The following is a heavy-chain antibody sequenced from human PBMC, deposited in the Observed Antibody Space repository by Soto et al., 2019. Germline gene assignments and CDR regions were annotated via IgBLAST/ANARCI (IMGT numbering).Heavy chain of an antibody. Sequence: QVQLVQSGAEVEKPVASVKVSCKASGYTFTGYYMHWVRQAPGQGLEWMGWINPNSGGTNYAQKFQGWVTMTRDTSISTAYMELSRLRSDDTAVYYCARDSTGVPAEYYYYGMDVWGQGTTVTVSS. CDR2: INPNSGGT. CDR3: ARDSTGVPAEYYYYGMDV. D-gene: IGHD2-2*01. J-gene: IGHJ6*02. V-gene: IGHV1-2*04. CDR1: GYTFTGYY.